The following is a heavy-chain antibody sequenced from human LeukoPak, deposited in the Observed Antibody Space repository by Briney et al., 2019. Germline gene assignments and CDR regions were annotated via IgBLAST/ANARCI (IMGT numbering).Heavy chain of an antibody. Sequence: PSETLSLTCSVSGDSISYFYWSWIRQAAGKGLEWIGEINHSGSTNYNPSLKSRVTISVDTSKNQFSLKLSSVTAADTAVYYCARMSRIQLWTRNPFDYWGQGTLVTVSS. CDR3: ARMSRIQLWTRNPFDY. V-gene: IGHV4-34*01. J-gene: IGHJ4*02. CDR1: GDSISYFY. CDR2: INHSGST. D-gene: IGHD5-18*01.